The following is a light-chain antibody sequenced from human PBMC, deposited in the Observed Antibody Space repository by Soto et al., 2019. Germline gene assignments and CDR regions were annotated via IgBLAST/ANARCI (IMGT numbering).Light chain of an antibody. CDR2: DSS. CDR3: QQYDSFSST. Sequence: DIQMTQSPSTLSGSVGDRVTITCRASQTSSSWLAWYQQKPGRAPKLLIYDSSSLESGVPSRFSGSGSGTEFSLTISSLQPDDFATYYCQQYDSFSSTFGQGTRLEIK. V-gene: IGKV1-5*01. J-gene: IGKJ5*01. CDR1: QTSSSW.